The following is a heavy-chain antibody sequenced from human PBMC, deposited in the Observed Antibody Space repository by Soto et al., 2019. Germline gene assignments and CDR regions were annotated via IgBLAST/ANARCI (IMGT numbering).Heavy chain of an antibody. J-gene: IGHJ3*02. CDR3: ARDADHRHSDGFGGSAFDI. V-gene: IGHV4-61*01. CDR2: IYYSGST. D-gene: IGHD3-16*01. CDR1: GGSVSSGSYY. Sequence: PSETLSLTCTVSGGSVSSGSYYWSWIRQPPGKGLEWIGYIYYSGSTNYNPSLKSRVTISVDTSKNQFSLKLSSVTAADTAVYYCARDADHRHSDGFGGSAFDIWGQGTMVTVSS.